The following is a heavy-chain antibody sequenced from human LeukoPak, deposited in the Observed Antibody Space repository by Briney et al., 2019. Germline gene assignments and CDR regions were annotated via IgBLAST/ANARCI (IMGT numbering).Heavy chain of an antibody. J-gene: IGHJ5*02. CDR3: AKILGQQLVTIDA. Sequence: GGALRLPCSAPGLPLRNYRVDLVPQSPGEGVGWGPRITSDGSTTNYADSVKGRFTISRDNAKNTLYLQMNSLRAEDTAVYYCAKILGQQLVTIDAWGQGTMVTVSS. CDR1: GLPLRNYR. CDR2: ITSDGSTT. D-gene: IGHD6-13*01. V-gene: IGHV3-74*01.